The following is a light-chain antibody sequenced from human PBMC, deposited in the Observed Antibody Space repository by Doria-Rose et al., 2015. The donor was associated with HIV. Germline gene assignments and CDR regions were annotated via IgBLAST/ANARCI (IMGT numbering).Light chain of an antibody. Sequence: EIVMTQSPGTLSLSPGEGATLSCRASQSFSSTYLAWYQQKPGQAPSLLIYDGSTRATGIPDRFSASGSGTDFTLTINRLEPEDFALYYRHQYGTSWTFGQGTNVEI. CDR1: QSFSSTY. CDR3: HQYGTSWT. V-gene: IGKV3-20*01. CDR2: DGS. J-gene: IGKJ1*01.